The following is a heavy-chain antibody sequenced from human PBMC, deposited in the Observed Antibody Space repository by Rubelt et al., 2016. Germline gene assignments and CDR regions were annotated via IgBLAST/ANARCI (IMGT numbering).Heavy chain of an antibody. D-gene: IGHD4-17*01. Sequence: QITLKESGPTLVKPTQTLTLTCTFSGFSLSTRGVGVGWIRQPPVKALECLALIYWDDNKRHSPSLKSRLTITKDISKNQVVLTMTNLDPVDTATYYCAHNADYQALDYWGQGTLVTVSS. J-gene: IGHJ4*02. CDR3: AHNADYQALDY. V-gene: IGHV2-5*02. CDR2: IYWDDNK. CDR1: GFSLSTRGVG.